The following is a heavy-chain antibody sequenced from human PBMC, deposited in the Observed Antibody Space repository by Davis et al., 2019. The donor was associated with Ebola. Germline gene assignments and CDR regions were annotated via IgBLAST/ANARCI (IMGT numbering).Heavy chain of an antibody. CDR3: AGTTAGLTAVAATGLDYGMDV. Sequence: MPSETLSLTCPLPAGSISNSYWSWIRQSPGKGLEWIGYIYDSGSTNYNPSLKIRVTISLDTSKNQFSLKLTSVTAADTAIYYCAGTTAGLTAVAATGLDYGMDVWGQGTTVTVSS. CDR2: IYDSGST. V-gene: IGHV4-59*08. D-gene: IGHD6-19*01. J-gene: IGHJ6*02. CDR1: AGSISNSY.